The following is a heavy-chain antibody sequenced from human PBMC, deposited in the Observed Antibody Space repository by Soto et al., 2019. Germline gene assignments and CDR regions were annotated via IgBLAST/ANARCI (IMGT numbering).Heavy chain of an antibody. CDR3: ARDLRFYQGSGSYSAQPGSFDY. J-gene: IGHJ4*02. Sequence: EVQLVESGGGLVQPGGSLRLSCAASGFTFISYSMNWVRQAPGKGPEWVSYISSSSSTIYYADYVKGRFTISRDNAQNSWYLQMNSLRAEDTAVYYCARDLRFYQGSGSYSAQPGSFDYWGQGTLVAVSS. V-gene: IGHV3-48*01. D-gene: IGHD3-10*01. CDR2: ISSSSSTI. CDR1: GFTFISYS.